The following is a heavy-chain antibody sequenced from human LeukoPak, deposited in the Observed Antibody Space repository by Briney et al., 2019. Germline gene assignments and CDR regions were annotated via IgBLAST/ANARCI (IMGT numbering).Heavy chain of an antibody. V-gene: IGHV1-69*13. Sequence: SVKVSCKASGGTFSSYAISWVRQAPGQGLEWMGGIIPIFGTANYAQKFQGRVTITADESTSTAYMELSSLRSEDTAVYYCARDQAGYYDSSGSFDYWGQGTLVTVSS. CDR2: IIPIFGTA. CDR3: ARDQAGYYDSSGSFDY. J-gene: IGHJ4*02. D-gene: IGHD3-22*01. CDR1: GGTFSSYA.